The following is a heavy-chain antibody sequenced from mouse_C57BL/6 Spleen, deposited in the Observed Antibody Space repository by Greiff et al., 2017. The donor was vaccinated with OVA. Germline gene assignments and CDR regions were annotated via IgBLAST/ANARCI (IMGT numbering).Heavy chain of an antibody. V-gene: IGHV1-80*01. CDR3: AREDDYDGWFAY. CDR2: IYPGDGDT. J-gene: IGHJ3*01. Sequence: VQLQQSGAELVKPGASVKISCKASGYAFSSYWMNWVKQRPGKGLEWIGQIYPGDGDTNYNGKSKGKATLTADKSSSTAYMQLSSLTSEDSAVYFCAREDDYDGWFAYWGQGTLVTVSA. D-gene: IGHD2-4*01. CDR1: GYAFSSYW.